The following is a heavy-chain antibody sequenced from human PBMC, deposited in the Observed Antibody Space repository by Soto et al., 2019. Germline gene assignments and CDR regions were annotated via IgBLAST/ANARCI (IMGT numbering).Heavy chain of an antibody. J-gene: IGHJ3*02. Sequence: GGSLRLSCAASGFTFSSYSMNWVRQAPGKGLEWVSSISSSSYIYYADSVRVRFTISRDNAKKSLYLQMNSLRAEDTAVYYCAREEAAARALDAFDIWGQGTMVTVSS. D-gene: IGHD6-13*01. V-gene: IGHV3-21*01. CDR1: GFTFSSYS. CDR2: ISSSSYI. CDR3: AREEAAARALDAFDI.